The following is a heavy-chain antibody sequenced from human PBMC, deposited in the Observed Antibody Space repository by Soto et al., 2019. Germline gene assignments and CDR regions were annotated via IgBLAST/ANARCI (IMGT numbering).Heavy chain of an antibody. D-gene: IGHD3-16*02. CDR1: GFTFSSYG. CDR3: ARDPMITFGGVIVDGDAFDI. Sequence: ESGGGVVQPGRSLRLSCAASGFTFSSYGMHWVRQAPGKGLEWVAVIWYDGSNKYYADSVKGRFTISRDNSKNTLYLQMNSLRAEDTAVYYCARDPMITFGGVIVDGDAFDIWGQGTMVTVSS. V-gene: IGHV3-33*01. J-gene: IGHJ3*02. CDR2: IWYDGSNK.